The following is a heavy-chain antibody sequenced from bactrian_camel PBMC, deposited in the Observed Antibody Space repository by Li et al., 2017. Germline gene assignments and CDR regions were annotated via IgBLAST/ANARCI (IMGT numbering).Heavy chain of an antibody. J-gene: IGHJ4*01. Sequence: VQLVESGGGAVQPGGPLTLSCAASGFAFDDYAMAWIRQPPGKGLEWVSGIDWRGSVKNYADSVKGQFTISRDNAKNTVYLQIHNLKPDDTALYYCVILVAASYWGPGTQVTVS. V-gene: IGHV3-1*01. CDR2: IDWRGSVK. CDR1: GFAFDDYA. D-gene: IGHD1*01. CDR3: VILVAASY.